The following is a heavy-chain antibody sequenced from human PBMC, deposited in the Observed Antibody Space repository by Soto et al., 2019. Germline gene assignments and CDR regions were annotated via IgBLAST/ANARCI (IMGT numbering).Heavy chain of an antibody. CDR2: INHSGST. V-gene: IGHV4-34*01. CDR3: ARKWLGYWFDP. J-gene: IGHJ5*02. CDR1: GGSFSGYY. D-gene: IGHD6-19*01. Sequence: SETLSLTCAVYGGSFSGYYWSWIRQPPGKGLEWIGEINHSGSTNYNPSLKSRVTISVETSKNQFSLKLSSVTAADTAVYYCARKWLGYWFDPWGQGTLVTVSS.